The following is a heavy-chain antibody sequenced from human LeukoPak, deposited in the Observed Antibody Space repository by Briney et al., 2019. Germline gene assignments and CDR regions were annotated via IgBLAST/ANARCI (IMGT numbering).Heavy chain of an antibody. Sequence: TGGSLRLSCAASGFTFSSHSMNWVRQASGKGLEWVSHIRSSSSATYYADSVKGRFTISRDNAKNSLYLQMNNLRAEDTAVYYCARDYGDYIRYLDYWGQGTLVTVSP. V-gene: IGHV3-48*04. CDR1: GFTFSSHS. J-gene: IGHJ4*02. CDR3: ARDYGDYIRYLDY. D-gene: IGHD4-17*01. CDR2: IRSSSSAT.